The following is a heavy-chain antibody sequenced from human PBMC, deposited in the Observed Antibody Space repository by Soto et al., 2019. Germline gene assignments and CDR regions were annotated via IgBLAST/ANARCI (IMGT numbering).Heavy chain of an antibody. V-gene: IGHV4-59*01. Sequence: SETLSLTCTVSGTSISSYYWSWIRQPPGKGLEWIANIHYSGTTNYNPSLASRVTLSVDTSKNQFSLKMTSVTAADRAMYFCARYNSYAIDYWGRGTLVSVSS. J-gene: IGHJ4*02. D-gene: IGHD2-8*01. CDR1: GTSISSYY. CDR2: IHYSGTT. CDR3: ARYNSYAIDY.